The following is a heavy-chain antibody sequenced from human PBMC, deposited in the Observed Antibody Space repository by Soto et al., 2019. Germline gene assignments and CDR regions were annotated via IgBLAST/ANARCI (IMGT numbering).Heavy chain of an antibody. J-gene: IGHJ4*02. Sequence: GGSLRLSCAASGFTFSNAWMSWVRQAPGKGLEWVGRIKSKTDGGTTDYAAPVKGRFTISRDDSKNTLYLQMNSLKTEDTAVYYCTTDWPLGYYVRDYWGQGTLVTVSS. CDR3: TTDWPLGYYVRDY. V-gene: IGHV3-15*01. CDR1: GFTFSNAW. CDR2: IKSKTDGGTT. D-gene: IGHD5-18*01.